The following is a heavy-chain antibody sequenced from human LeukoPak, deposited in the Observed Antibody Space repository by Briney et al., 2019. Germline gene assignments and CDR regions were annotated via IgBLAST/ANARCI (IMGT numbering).Heavy chain of an antibody. D-gene: IGHD3-10*01. CDR3: ADLNTYYYGSGSSNWFDP. V-gene: IGHV1-8*01. J-gene: IGHJ5*02. Sequence: ASVKVSCKASGYTFTSYDINWVRQATGQGLEWMGWMNPNSGNTGYAQKFQGRVTMTEDTSTDTAYMELSSLRSEDTAVYYCADLNTYYYGSGSSNWFDPWGQGTLVTVSS. CDR1: GYTFTSYD. CDR2: MNPNSGNT.